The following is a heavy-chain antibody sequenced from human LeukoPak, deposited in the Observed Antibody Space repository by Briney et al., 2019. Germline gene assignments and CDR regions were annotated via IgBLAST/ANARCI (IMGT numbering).Heavy chain of an antibody. CDR1: GFTFSSYG. J-gene: IGHJ4*02. CDR2: ISGSGGTT. Sequence: GGTLRLSCAASGFTFSSYGMSWVRQAPGKGLEWVSAISGSGGTTYYADSVKGRFTISRDNAKNSLYLQMNSLRAEDTAVYYCSRYFDHWGQGTLVTVSS. V-gene: IGHV3-23*01. CDR3: SRYFDH.